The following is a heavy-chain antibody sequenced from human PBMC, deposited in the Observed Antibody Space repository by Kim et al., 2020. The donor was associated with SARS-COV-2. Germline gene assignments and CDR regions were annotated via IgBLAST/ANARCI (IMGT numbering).Heavy chain of an antibody. CDR1: GFTFSSYS. V-gene: IGHV3-21*01. D-gene: IGHD6-19*01. CDR3: ASTRGWYAY. CDR2: ISSSSSYK. Sequence: GGSLRLSCAAFGFTFSSYSMDWVRQAPGKGLEWVSSISSSSSYKYYADSVKGRFTISRDNAKNSLYLQMNSLRAEDTAVYYCASTRGWYAYWGRGTLVTVPS. J-gene: IGHJ4*02.